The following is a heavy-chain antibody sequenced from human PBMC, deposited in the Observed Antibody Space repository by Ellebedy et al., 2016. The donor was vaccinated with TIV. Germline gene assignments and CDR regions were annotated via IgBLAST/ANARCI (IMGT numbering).Heavy chain of an antibody. D-gene: IGHD3-3*01. Sequence: MPSETLSLTCTVSGDSISSSTYYWGWIRQPPGKGLEWVVSMHYSGTTHYNPSLKSRISISLDTSNNQFSLRLSSATAADTAMYYCLRHVSFYDFWSGYYVEYWGRGALVTVSS. V-gene: IGHV4-39*01. J-gene: IGHJ4*02. CDR2: MHYSGTT. CDR3: LRHVSFYDFWSGYYVEY. CDR1: GDSISSSTYY.